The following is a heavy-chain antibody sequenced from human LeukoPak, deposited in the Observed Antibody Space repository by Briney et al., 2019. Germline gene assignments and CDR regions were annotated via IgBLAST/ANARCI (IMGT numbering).Heavy chain of an antibody. CDR1: GFTFDDYA. V-gene: IGHV3-43D*03. CDR2: INWDGGST. Sequence: GGSLRLSCAASGFTFDDYAMHWVRQAPGKGLEWVSLINWDGGSTYYADSVKGRFTISRDSSKNSLYLQMNSLRAEDTALHYCAKVAYYYDSSGQIDYWGQGTLVTVSS. J-gene: IGHJ4*02. D-gene: IGHD3-22*01. CDR3: AKVAYYYDSSGQIDY.